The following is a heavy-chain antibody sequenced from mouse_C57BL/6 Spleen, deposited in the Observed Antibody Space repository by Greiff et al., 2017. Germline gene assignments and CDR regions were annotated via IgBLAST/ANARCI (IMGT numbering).Heavy chain of an antibody. J-gene: IGHJ3*01. CDR1: GYTFTDYE. CDR2: LDPETGGT. CDR3: TRATGKVCAY. Sequence: VKLQESGAELVRPGASVTLSCKASGYTFTDYEMHWVKQTPVHGLEWIGALDPETGGTAYNQKFKGKAILTADKTSSTSYMELRSLTSEDSAVYYCTRATGKVCAYWGQGTLVTVSA. V-gene: IGHV1-15*01. D-gene: IGHD4-1*02.